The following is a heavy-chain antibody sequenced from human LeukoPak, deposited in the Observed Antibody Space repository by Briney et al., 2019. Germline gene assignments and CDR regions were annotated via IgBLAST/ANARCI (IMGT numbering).Heavy chain of an antibody. J-gene: IGHJ6*02. D-gene: IGHD3-3*01. CDR1: GGSLSGYY. CDR2: INHSGST. CDR3: ARDLGRDYDFWSGYPYYGMDV. Sequence: SETLSLTCAVYGGSLSGYYWSWIRQPPGKGLEWIGEINHSGSTNYNPSLKSRVTISVDTSKNQFSLKLSSVTAADTAVYYCARDLGRDYDFWSGYPYYGMDVWGQGTTVTVSS. V-gene: IGHV4-34*01.